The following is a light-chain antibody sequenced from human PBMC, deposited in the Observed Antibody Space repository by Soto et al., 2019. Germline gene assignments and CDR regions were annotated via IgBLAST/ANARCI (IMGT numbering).Light chain of an antibody. J-gene: IGKJ1*01. CDR3: QKYDSAPRT. Sequence: DIPMTQSPSSLSASVGDRVTITCRASQGISNYLAWYQQKPGEVPKLLIYAASTLQSGVPSRFSGSGSGTDFTLTINSLQPEDVATYYCQKYDSAPRTFGQGTKVEIK. CDR2: AAS. V-gene: IGKV1-27*01. CDR1: QGISNY.